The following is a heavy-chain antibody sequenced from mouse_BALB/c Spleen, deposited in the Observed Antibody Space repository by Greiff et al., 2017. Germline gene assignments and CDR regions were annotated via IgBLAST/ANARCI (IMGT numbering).Heavy chain of an antibody. CDR1: GYSITSDYA. D-gene: IGHD3-3*01. V-gene: IGHV3-2*02. Sequence: ESGPGLVKPSQSLSLTCTVTGYSITSDYAWNWIRQFPGNKLEWMGYISYSGSTSYNPSLKSRISITRDTSKNQFFLQLNSVTTEDTATYYCASVRLGGFAYWGQGTLVTVSA. CDR2: ISYSGST. J-gene: IGHJ3*01. CDR3: ASVRLGGFAY.